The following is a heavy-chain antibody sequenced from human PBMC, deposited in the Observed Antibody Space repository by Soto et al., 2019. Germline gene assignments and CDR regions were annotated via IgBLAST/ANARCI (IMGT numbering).Heavy chain of an antibody. J-gene: IGHJ4*02. CDR3: ARSGHDSSGNYGGWDY. CDR1: GGSISSGDYY. Sequence: SETLSLTCTVSGGSISSGDYYWSWIRQPPGKGLEWIGYIYYSGSTYYNPSLKSRVTISVDTSKNQFSLKLSSVTAADTAVYYCARSGHDSSGNYGGWDYWGQGTLVTVSS. D-gene: IGHD3-22*01. V-gene: IGHV4-30-4*01. CDR2: IYYSGST.